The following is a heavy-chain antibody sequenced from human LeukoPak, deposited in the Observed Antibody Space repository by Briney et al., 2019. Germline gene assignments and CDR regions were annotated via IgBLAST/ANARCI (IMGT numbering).Heavy chain of an antibody. Sequence: PGGSLRLSCAASGFTFSSYAMSRVRQAPGKGLEWVSSISSTGSYIYYADSVKGRFTISRDNPGNVVYLQMDSLRAEDTAVYYCTRVAQSGPTGWFDPWGQGTLVTVSS. CDR1: GFTFSSYA. D-gene: IGHD1-1*01. V-gene: IGHV3-21*01. CDR3: TRVAQSGPTGWFDP. CDR2: ISSTGSYI. J-gene: IGHJ5*02.